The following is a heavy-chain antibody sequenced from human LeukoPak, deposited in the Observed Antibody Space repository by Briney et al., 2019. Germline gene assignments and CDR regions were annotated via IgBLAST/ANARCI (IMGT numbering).Heavy chain of an antibody. J-gene: IGHJ1*01. V-gene: IGHV1-24*01. Sequence: GASVKVSCKVSGYTLTELSMHWVRQAPGKGLEWMGGFDSEDGETIYAQKFQGRVTMTEDTSTDTAYMELSSLRSEDTAVYYCATDVSGYRNIRYFQHWGQGTLVTVSS. D-gene: IGHD3-3*01. CDR2: FDSEDGET. CDR1: GYTLTELS. CDR3: ATDVSGYRNIRYFQH.